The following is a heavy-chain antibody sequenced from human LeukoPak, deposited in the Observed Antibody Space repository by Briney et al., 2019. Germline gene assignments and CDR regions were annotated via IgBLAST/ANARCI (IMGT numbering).Heavy chain of an antibody. Sequence: ASVKVSCKTSGYTFTSYGISWVRQAPGQGLEWMGWISAYNGNTNYAQKLQDRVTMTTDTSTSTAYMELRSLRSDDTAVYYCARGTVRGIIGYPTNWFDPWGQGTLVTVSS. V-gene: IGHV1-18*01. D-gene: IGHD3-10*01. J-gene: IGHJ5*02. CDR2: ISAYNGNT. CDR1: GYTFTSYG. CDR3: ARGTVRGIIGYPTNWFDP.